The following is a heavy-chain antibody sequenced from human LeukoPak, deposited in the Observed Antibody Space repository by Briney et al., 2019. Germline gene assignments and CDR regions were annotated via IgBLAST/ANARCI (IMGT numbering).Heavy chain of an antibody. CDR2: INHSGST. CDR3: ARLSSGSSTWYDIDY. CDR1: GGSFSGYY. Sequence: SETLPLTCAVYGGSFSGYYWSWIRQPPGKGLEWIGEINHSGSTNYNPSLKSRVTISVDTSKNQFSLKLNSVTAADTAVYYCARLSSGSSTWYDIDYWGQGTLVTVSS. D-gene: IGHD6-13*01. V-gene: IGHV4-34*01. J-gene: IGHJ4*02.